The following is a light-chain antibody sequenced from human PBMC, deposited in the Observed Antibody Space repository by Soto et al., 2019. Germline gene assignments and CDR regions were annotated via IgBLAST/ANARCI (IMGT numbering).Light chain of an antibody. CDR2: DAS. CDR3: QQRSNWPPT. V-gene: IGKV3-11*01. J-gene: IGKJ3*01. Sequence: EVVLTQSPATLSLSPGERATLSCRASQRVGSYLAWYQQKPGQAPRLLIYDASNRATGIPARFSGSGSGTDFTPTISSRAPGDFAVYYCQQRSNWPPTFGPGTKVDIK. CDR1: QRVGSY.